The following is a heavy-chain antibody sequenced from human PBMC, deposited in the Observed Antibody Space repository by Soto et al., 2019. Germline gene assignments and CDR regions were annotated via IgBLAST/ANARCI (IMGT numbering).Heavy chain of an antibody. J-gene: IGHJ5*02. CDR1: GFTFSNYP. Sequence: EVQLVESGGGLVQPGGSLRLSCAASGFTFSNYPMNWVSQAPGKRLEWLSYIGGSTGTIFYADSVKGRFTISRDNAKNSLYLQMNSLRAEVTAVHYCAREGLSSNWLNWFDPWGQGTLVTVSS. CDR2: IGGSTGTI. D-gene: IGHD6-13*01. CDR3: AREGLSSNWLNWFDP. V-gene: IGHV3-48*01.